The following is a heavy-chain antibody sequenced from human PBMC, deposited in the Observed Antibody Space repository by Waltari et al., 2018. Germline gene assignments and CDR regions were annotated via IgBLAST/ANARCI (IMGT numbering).Heavy chain of an antibody. CDR3: VKYSSSFLGDC. CDR1: GFPFSNYW. CDR2: ISTDGSIT. V-gene: IGHV3-74*01. Sequence: EVQLVESGGGLVQPGGSLSLSCPASGFPFSNYWMHWVRQAPGKGLVSVSQISTDGSITNYADSVKGRFTISRDNAENTLSLQMHSLRAEDTAVYYCVKYSSSFLGDCWGQGTLVTVSS. J-gene: IGHJ4*02. D-gene: IGHD6-19*01.